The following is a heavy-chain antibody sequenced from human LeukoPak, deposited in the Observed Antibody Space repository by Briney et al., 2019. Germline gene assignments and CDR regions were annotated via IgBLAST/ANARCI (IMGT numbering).Heavy chain of an antibody. V-gene: IGHV4-31*03. Sequence: SETLSLTCTVSGGSINTDNYYWSWIRQSPVKGLEWIGYIHHTGTTYYNPSLRSRVSISVFTSNNQFSLTLISVTAADTAVYYCARNLVPYFGELDPWGRGTLATVSS. CDR3: ARNLVPYFGELDP. CDR2: IHHTGTT. D-gene: IGHD3-10*01. J-gene: IGHJ5*02. CDR1: GGSINTDNYY.